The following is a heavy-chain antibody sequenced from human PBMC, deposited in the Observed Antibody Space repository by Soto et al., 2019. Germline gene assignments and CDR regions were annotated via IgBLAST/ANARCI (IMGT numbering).Heavy chain of an antibody. CDR3: ARAWRTAGTTGLFDP. D-gene: IGHD6-13*01. V-gene: IGHV3-30-3*01. Sequence: QEQVVESGGGVVQPGRSLRLSCAASGFTFSTHAMHWVRQAPGRGLEWVAIISYDGTTKDYADSVKGRFTISRDNSKNAVYLQMNSLRSEDTALYSCARAWRTAGTTGLFDPWGQGTLFTVSS. CDR1: GFTFSTHA. CDR2: ISYDGTTK. J-gene: IGHJ5*02.